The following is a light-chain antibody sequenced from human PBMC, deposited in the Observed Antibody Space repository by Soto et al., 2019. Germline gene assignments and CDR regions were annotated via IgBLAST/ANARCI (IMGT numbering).Light chain of an antibody. CDR2: GAS. V-gene: IGKV3-15*01. J-gene: IGKJ1*01. CDR3: QQYNNWPWT. CDR1: QSVSSN. Sequence: EIVMTQSPATLSVSPRQRATLSCRARQSVSSNLAWYQQKPGQAPRLLIYGASTRATGIPARYSGSGSGTEFTRTISSLQSEDFAVYYCQQYNNWPWTFGQGTKVEIK.